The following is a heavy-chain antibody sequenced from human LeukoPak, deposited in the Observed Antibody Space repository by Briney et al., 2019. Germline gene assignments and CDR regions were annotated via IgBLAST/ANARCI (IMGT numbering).Heavy chain of an antibody. Sequence: SETLSLTCSVSGGSIGGSSYYWSWIRQPPGKGLEWIGTVYYSGSASYNPSLKSRVTISVDTSKNQFSLKLSFVTAADTALYYCARIHQTLWVGKLLDDAFDIWGQGTMVTVSS. CDR1: GGSIGGSSYY. CDR2: VYYSGSA. D-gene: IGHD3-10*01. CDR3: ARIHQTLWVGKLLDDAFDI. V-gene: IGHV4-39*07. J-gene: IGHJ3*02.